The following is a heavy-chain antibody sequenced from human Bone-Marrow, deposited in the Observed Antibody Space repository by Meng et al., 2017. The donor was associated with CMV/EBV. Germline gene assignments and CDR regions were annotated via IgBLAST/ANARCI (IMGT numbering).Heavy chain of an antibody. CDR2: INSDGSST. J-gene: IGHJ3*02. CDR1: GFTFSSYW. CDR3: ARVDTAMGAFDI. D-gene: IGHD5-18*01. V-gene: IGHV3-74*01. Sequence: GESLKISCAASGFTFSSYWMHWVRQAPGKGLVWVSRINSDGSSTSYADSVKGRFTISRDNAKNTLYLQMNSLRAEDTAVYYCARVDTAMGAFDIWGQGTMVTV.